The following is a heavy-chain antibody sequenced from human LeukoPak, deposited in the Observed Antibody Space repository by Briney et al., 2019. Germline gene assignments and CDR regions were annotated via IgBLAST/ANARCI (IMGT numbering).Heavy chain of an antibody. CDR1: GYTFTSYA. Sequence: ASVKVSCKASGYTFTSYAMHWVRQAPGQRLEWMGWINAGNGNTKYAQKFQGRVTFTRDTSASTAYMELSSLRSEDTAVYYCARVGSGFNFDYWGQGILVTVSS. D-gene: IGHD3-3*01. CDR2: INAGNGNT. J-gene: IGHJ4*02. V-gene: IGHV1-3*01. CDR3: ARVGSGFNFDY.